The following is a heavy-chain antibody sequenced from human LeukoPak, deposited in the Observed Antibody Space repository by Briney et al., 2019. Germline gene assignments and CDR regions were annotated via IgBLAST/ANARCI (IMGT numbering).Heavy chain of an antibody. CDR3: AGLGASGNDYLSWFDP. Sequence: NPSETLSLTCTVSGGSISTYYWSWIRQPPGKGLEWIGYIYYSGNSNYNPSLKSRVTISVDTSKNQFSLKLSSVTAADTAVYYCAGLGASGNDYLSWFDPWGQGTLVTVSS. CDR2: IYYSGNS. CDR1: GGSISTYY. D-gene: IGHD3-16*01. V-gene: IGHV4-59*01. J-gene: IGHJ5*02.